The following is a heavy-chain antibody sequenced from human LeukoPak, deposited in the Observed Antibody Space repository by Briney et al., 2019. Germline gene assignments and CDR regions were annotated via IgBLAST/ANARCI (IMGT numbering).Heavy chain of an antibody. CDR3: VRVVREYSSSSRDY. J-gene: IGHJ4*02. Sequence: PPETLSLTCTVSGGSISSSSYYWGWIRQPPGKGLEWIGSIYYSGSTYYNPSLKSRVTISVDTSKNQFSLKLSSVTAADTAVYYCVRVVREYSSSSRDYWGQGTLVTVSS. D-gene: IGHD6-6*01. V-gene: IGHV4-39*01. CDR1: GGSISSSSYY. CDR2: IYYSGST.